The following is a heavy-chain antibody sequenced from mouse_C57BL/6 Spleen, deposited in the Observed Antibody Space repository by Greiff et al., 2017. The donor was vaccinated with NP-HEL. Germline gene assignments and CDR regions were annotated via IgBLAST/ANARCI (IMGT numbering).Heavy chain of an antibody. J-gene: IGHJ4*01. CDR1: GFTFTDYY. CDR3: ARYNYGSVYAMDY. V-gene: IGHV7-3*01. D-gene: IGHD1-1*01. CDR2: IRNKATGYTT. Sequence: EVQGVESGGGLVQPGGSLSLSCAASGFTFTDYYMSWVRQPPGKALEWLGFIRNKATGYTTEYSASVKGRFTISRDNSQSILYLQMNALRAEDSATYYCARYNYGSVYAMDYWGQGTSVTVSS.